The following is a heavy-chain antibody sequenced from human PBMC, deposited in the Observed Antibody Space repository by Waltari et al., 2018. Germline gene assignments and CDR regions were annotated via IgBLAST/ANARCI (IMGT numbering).Heavy chain of an antibody. J-gene: IGHJ5*02. Sequence: QVQLQESGPGLVKPSQTLSLPRTVSGVSIRSGRSYWSWIRQPAGKGLEWIGRIYTSGSTNYNPSLKSRVNISVDTSKNQFSLKLSSVTAADTAVYYCARGFGSATTSRFDPWGQGIVVTVSS. CDR2: IYTSGST. CDR3: ARGFGSATTSRFDP. D-gene: IGHD5-12*01. V-gene: IGHV4-61*02. CDR1: GVSIRSGRSY.